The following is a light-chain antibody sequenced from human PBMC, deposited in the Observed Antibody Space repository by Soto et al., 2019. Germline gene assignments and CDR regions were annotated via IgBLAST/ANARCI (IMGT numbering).Light chain of an antibody. V-gene: IGLV2-14*01. Sequence: QSVLTQPASVSGSPGQSITISCTGTSSDVGGYNYVSWYQQHPGKAPKLMIYEVSKRPSGVSNRFSGSKSGNTASLTISGLQAEDEADYYCSSYTSSNTLVLFGGGTKVTVL. J-gene: IGLJ2*01. CDR3: SSYTSSNTLVL. CDR2: EVS. CDR1: SSDVGGYNY.